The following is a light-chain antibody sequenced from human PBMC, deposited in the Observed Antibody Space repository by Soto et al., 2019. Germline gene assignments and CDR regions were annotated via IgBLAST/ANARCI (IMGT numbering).Light chain of an antibody. CDR3: QQYHSYPRT. V-gene: IGKV1-5*01. CDR2: DAS. CDR1: QSINNL. Sequence: DIQMTQSPATLSASVWDRVTITCRASQSINNLLAWYQQKPGKAPKLLIYDASTLESGVPARFSGSGSGTEFTLTISSLQPGDFATYYCQQYHSYPRTFGQGTKVDIK. J-gene: IGKJ1*01.